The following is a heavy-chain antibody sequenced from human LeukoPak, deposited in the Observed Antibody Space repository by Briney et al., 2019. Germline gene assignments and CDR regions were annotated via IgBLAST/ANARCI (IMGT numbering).Heavy chain of an antibody. Sequence: GGSLRLSCAASGFTFSSYSMNWVRQAPGKGLEWVSAISGSGGSTYYADSVKGRFTISRDNSKNTLYLQMNSLRAEDTAVYYCAKDPGGSYGYLYFDYWGQGTLVTVSS. CDR1: GFTFSSYS. V-gene: IGHV3-23*01. D-gene: IGHD5-18*01. CDR3: AKDPGGSYGYLYFDY. CDR2: ISGSGGST. J-gene: IGHJ4*02.